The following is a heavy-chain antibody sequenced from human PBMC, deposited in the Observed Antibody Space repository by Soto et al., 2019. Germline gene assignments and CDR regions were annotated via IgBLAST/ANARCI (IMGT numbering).Heavy chain of an antibody. J-gene: IGHJ5*02. CDR2: ISNRGDT. V-gene: IGHV3-66*01. CDR3: ARDMYSSDYFVKWFEP. CDR1: GFIVSDTY. Sequence: EVQLVESGGGLVQPGGSLRLSCTASGFIVSDTYVNWVRQAPGKGLEWVSVISNRGDTHYADSVRGRFSLSRDISDNTLHLQMNNLRVEDTAVYYCARDMYSSDYFVKWFEPWGQGTLVTVSS. D-gene: IGHD6-19*01.